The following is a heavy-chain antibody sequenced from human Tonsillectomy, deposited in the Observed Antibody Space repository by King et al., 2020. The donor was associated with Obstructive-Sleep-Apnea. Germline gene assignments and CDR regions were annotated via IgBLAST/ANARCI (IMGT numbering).Heavy chain of an antibody. Sequence: VQLVESGGDLVQPGRSLRLSCAASGFTFDDYGMHWVWQAPGKGLEWVSGISWNSGSIGYADSVKGRYTISRDNAKNSLYLQMNSLRTEDTALYYCAKSYRSGWYVPFDYWGQGTPVTVSS. D-gene: IGHD6-19*01. CDR2: ISWNSGSI. V-gene: IGHV3-9*01. CDR1: GFTFDDYG. J-gene: IGHJ4*02. CDR3: AKSYRSGWYVPFDY.